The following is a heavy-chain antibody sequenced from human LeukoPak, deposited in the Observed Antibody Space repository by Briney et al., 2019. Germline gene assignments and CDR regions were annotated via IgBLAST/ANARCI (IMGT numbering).Heavy chain of an antibody. V-gene: IGHV3-23*01. Sequence: GGSLRLSCAASGFTFSTYWMTWVRQAPGKGLEWVSVISGSGGNTYYADSVKGRFTISRDNSKNTLYPQMNSLRAEDTAIYYCAKGYSSVWEGYDYWGQGTLVTVSS. CDR2: ISGSGGNT. D-gene: IGHD6-19*01. J-gene: IGHJ4*02. CDR3: AKGYSSVWEGYDY. CDR1: GFTFSTYW.